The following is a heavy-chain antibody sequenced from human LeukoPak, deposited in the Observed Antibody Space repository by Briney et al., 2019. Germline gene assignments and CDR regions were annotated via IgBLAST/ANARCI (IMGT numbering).Heavy chain of an antibody. Sequence: PSQTLSLTCTVSGGSISSYYWSWIRQPAGKGLEWIGRIYTSGSTNYNPSLKSRVTISVDTSKNQFSLKLSSVTAADTAVYYCARSQLPGPYYYGMDVWGQGTTVTVSS. CDR2: IYTSGST. CDR3: ARSQLPGPYYYGMDV. J-gene: IGHJ6*02. D-gene: IGHD2-2*01. V-gene: IGHV4-4*07. CDR1: GGSISSYY.